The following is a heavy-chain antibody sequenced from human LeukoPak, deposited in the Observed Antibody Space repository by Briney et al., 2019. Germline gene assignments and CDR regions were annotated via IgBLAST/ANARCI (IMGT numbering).Heavy chain of an antibody. CDR3: ARELAGDYYDSSGDY. V-gene: IGHV1-69*13. CDR2: IIPIFGTA. D-gene: IGHD3-22*01. CDR1: GCTFSSYA. Sequence: SVKVSCKASGCTFSSYAISWVRQAPGQGLEWMGGIIPIFGTANYAQKFQGRVTITADESTSTAYMELSSLRSEDTAVYYCARELAGDYYDSSGDYWGQGTLVTVSS. J-gene: IGHJ4*02.